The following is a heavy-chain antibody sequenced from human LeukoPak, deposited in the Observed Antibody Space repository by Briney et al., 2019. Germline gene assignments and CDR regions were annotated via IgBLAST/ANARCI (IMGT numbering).Heavy chain of an antibody. D-gene: IGHD3-22*01. J-gene: IGHJ4*02. CDR1: GFTVSSNY. CDR2: IYSGGST. Sequence: SGGSLRLSCAASGFTVSSNYMSWVRQAPGKGLEWVSVIYSGGSTYYADSVKGRFIISRDNSKNKLYLEMKSLRAEDKAGDYCARGEGYYDSSGYYYFGYWGQGTLVTVSS. CDR3: ARGEGYYDSSGYYYFGY. V-gene: IGHV3-66*01.